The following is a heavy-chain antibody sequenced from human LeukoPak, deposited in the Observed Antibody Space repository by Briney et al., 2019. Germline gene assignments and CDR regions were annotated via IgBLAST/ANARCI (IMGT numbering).Heavy chain of an antibody. Sequence: SETLSLTCAVYGGSFSGYYWSWIRHPPGKGLEWFGEINHSGSTNYNPSLKSRVTISVDTSKNQFSLKLSSVTAADTAVYYCARVTASGYLDYWGQGTLVTVSS. CDR3: ARVTASGYLDY. CDR2: INHSGST. V-gene: IGHV4-34*01. D-gene: IGHD3-3*01. CDR1: GGSFSGYY. J-gene: IGHJ4*02.